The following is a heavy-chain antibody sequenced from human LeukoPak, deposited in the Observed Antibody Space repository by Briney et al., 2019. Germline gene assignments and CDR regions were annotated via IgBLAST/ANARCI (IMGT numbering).Heavy chain of an antibody. CDR2: ITISRTTI. CDR3: ASRVGTFYFDS. Sequence: GGSLRLSCAASGFTFSNYNMHWVRQAPGKGLQWVSYITISRTTIYYADSVKGRFTISRDNSKNTLYLQMNSLRPDDTAVYYCASRVGTFYFDSWGQGTQVTVSS. CDR1: GFTFSNYN. J-gene: IGHJ4*02. V-gene: IGHV3-48*01. D-gene: IGHD1-26*01.